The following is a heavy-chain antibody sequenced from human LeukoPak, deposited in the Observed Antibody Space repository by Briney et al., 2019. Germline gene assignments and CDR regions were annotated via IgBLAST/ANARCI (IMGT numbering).Heavy chain of an antibody. V-gene: IGHV4-39*07. CDR2: IYYTGST. J-gene: IGHJ4*02. D-gene: IGHD2-8*01. CDR3: TAEKNGSPHY. Sequence: SETLSLTCTVSRGSVSSSTYYWSWVRQPPGKGLEWIASIYYTGSTYYNPSLKSRITISLDMSKNEFFLTMTSVTAADTAVYFCTAEKNGSPHYWGQGTQVTVSS. CDR1: RGSVSSSTYY.